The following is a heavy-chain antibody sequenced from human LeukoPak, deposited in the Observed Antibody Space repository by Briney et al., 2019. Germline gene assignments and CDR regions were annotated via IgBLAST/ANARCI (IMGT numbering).Heavy chain of an antibody. V-gene: IGHV4-39*07. D-gene: IGHD2-15*01. CDR2: IYYSGST. CDR3: ARDSVRLLLDWFDP. CDR1: GGSISSSSYY. J-gene: IGHJ5*02. Sequence: SETLSLTCTVSGGSISSSSYYWGWIRQPPGKGLEWIGSIYYSGSTYYNPSLKSRVTISVDTSKNQFSLRLSSVTAADTAVYYCARDSVRLLLDWFDPWGQGTLVTVSS.